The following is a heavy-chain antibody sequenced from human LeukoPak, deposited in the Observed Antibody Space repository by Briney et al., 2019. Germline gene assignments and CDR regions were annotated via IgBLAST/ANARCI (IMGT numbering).Heavy chain of an antibody. Sequence: SETLSLTCAVSGGSITTYPWSWVRQPAGKGLGWIGRLSTRGTTNYNPSLKGRPTMSVDTSENQFYLSLSSVTAADTAVYYCAREAMTGLYFFDSWGQGTLVTVSS. CDR1: GGSITTYP. J-gene: IGHJ4*02. CDR2: LSTRGTT. D-gene: IGHD3-9*01. CDR3: AREAMTGLYFFDS. V-gene: IGHV4-4*07.